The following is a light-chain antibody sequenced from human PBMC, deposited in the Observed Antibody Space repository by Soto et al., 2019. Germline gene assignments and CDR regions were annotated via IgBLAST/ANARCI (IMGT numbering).Light chain of an antibody. Sequence: EIVLTQSPGTLSLSPGERATLSCRASQSVSSSYLAWYQQKPGQAPRLLIYGASSRATGIPGRFSGSGSGTDFPLTISRLEPEDFAVYYCQQYGRSPFTFGPGTKVDLK. V-gene: IGKV3-20*01. CDR1: QSVSSSY. CDR3: QQYGRSPFT. CDR2: GAS. J-gene: IGKJ3*01.